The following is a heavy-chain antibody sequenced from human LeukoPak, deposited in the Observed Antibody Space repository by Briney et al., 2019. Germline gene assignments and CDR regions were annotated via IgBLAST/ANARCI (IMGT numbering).Heavy chain of an antibody. CDR1: GGSISSGDYY. CDR2: IYYSGST. Sequence: SQTLSLTCTVSGGSISSGDYYWSWIRQPPGKGLEWIGYIYYSGSTYYNPSLKSRVTISVDTSKNQFSLKLSSVTAADTAVYYCARSAVTSLYYFDHWGQGTLVTVSS. CDR3: ARSAVTSLYYFDH. J-gene: IGHJ4*02. V-gene: IGHV4-30-4*01. D-gene: IGHD4-17*01.